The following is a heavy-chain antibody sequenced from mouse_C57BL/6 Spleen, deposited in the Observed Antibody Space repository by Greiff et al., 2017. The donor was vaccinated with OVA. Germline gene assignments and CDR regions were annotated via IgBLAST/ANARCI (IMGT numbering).Heavy chain of an antibody. CDR1: GFTFSSYA. CDR2: ISSGGDYI. CDR3: TRDRGYYGSSPYAMDY. D-gene: IGHD1-1*01. J-gene: IGHJ4*01. V-gene: IGHV5-9-1*02. Sequence: EVQVVESGEGLVKPGGSLKLSCAASGFTFSSYAMSWVRQTPEKRLEWVAYISSGGDYIYYADTVKGRFTISRDNARNTLYLQMSSLKSEDTAMYYCTRDRGYYGSSPYAMDYWGQGTSVTVSS.